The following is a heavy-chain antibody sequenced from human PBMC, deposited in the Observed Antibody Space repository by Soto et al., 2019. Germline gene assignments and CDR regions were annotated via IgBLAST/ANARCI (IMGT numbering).Heavy chain of an antibody. J-gene: IGHJ6*03. CDR2: INSDGSST. CDR1: GFTFSSYW. D-gene: IGHD3-3*01. Sequence: GGSLRLSCAASGFTFSSYWMHWVRQAPGKGLVWVSRINSDGSSTFYADSVKGRFTISRDNSKNTLYLQMNSLRAEDTAVYYCAKFDLGDFWSGYPPGGYYYMDVWGKGTTVTVSS. V-gene: IGHV3-74*01. CDR3: AKFDLGDFWSGYPPGGYYYMDV.